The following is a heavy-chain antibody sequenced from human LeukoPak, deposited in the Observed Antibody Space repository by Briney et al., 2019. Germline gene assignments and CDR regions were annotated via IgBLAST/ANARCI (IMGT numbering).Heavy chain of an antibody. V-gene: IGHV3-7*01. CDR1: GFSFSAYW. CDR2: INPAGTET. J-gene: IGHJ4*02. Sequence: GGSLRLSCAASGFSFSAYWMTWVRQAPGTGLEWVANINPAGTETYYVDPVKGRFTISRDNAQNLLYLQMNSLRAEDTAVYYCARFGYVAAVDLWGQGTLVTVSS. D-gene: IGHD2-15*01. CDR3: ARFGYVAAVDL.